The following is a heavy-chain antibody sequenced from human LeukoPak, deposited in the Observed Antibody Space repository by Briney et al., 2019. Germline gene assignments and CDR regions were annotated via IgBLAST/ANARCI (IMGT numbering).Heavy chain of an antibody. D-gene: IGHD3-10*02. CDR2: IYSGGST. CDR3: AELGITMIGGV. J-gene: IGHJ6*04. Sequence: GGTLRLSCAASGFTFSKYGMIWVRQAPGKGLEWVSVIYSGGSTYYADSVKGRFTISRDNAKNSLYLQMNSLRAEDTAVYYCAELGITMIGGVWGKGTTVTISS. CDR1: GFTFSKYG. V-gene: IGHV3-66*01.